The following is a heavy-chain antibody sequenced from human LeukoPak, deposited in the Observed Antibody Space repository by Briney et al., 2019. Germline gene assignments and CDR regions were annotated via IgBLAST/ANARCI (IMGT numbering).Heavy chain of an antibody. CDR2: ISGSGGST. V-gene: IGHV3-23*01. CDR1: GFTFSTYA. Sequence: TGGSLRLSCVASGFTFSTYAMSWVRQAPGKGLEWVSVISGSGGSTYYADSVKGRFTISRDNFNHTLSLQMNSLRVEDTAIYYCVKDIQLSTWGLGTMVTVSS. J-gene: IGHJ3*01. CDR3: VKDIQLST. D-gene: IGHD5-24*01.